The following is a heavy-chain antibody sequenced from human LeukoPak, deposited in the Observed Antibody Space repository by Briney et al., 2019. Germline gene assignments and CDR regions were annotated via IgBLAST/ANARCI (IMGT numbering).Heavy chain of an antibody. CDR3: AREGRYRYGYNEYHSYMDI. Sequence: PSETLSLTCAVYGGSFSGYYWSWIRQPPGKGLEWIGEINHSGSTIYNPSLQSRVTISVDTSKNQFSLKLSSVTAAETAVYHCAREGRYRYGYNEYHSYMDIWGKGTTVTVSS. V-gene: IGHV4-34*01. J-gene: IGHJ6*03. CDR1: GGSFSGYY. D-gene: IGHD5-18*01. CDR2: INHSGST.